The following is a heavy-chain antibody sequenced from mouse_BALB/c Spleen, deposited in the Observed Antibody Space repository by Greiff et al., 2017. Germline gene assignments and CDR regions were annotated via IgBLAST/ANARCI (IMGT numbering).Heavy chain of an antibody. Sequence: EVKLVESGGGLVKPGGSLKLSCAASGFTFSSYAMSWVRQTPEKRLEWVASISSGGSTYYPDRVKGRFSISRVNARNILYLQRSSLRSKDTAMYYCARGFTNYYGSSWFAYWGQGTLVTVSA. D-gene: IGHD1-1*01. CDR1: GFTFSSYA. J-gene: IGHJ3*01. CDR2: ISSGGST. V-gene: IGHV5-6-5*01. CDR3: ARGFTNYYGSSWFAY.